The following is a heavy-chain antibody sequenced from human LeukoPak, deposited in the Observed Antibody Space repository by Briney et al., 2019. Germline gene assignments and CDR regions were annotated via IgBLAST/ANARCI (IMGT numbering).Heavy chain of an antibody. CDR2: INHSGST. D-gene: IGHD3-16*02. Sequence: PSETLSLTCAVYGGSFSGYYWSWIRQPPGKGLEWIGEINHSGSTNYNPSLKSRVTISVDTSKNQFSLKLSSVTAADTAVYYCGSPSITFGGVIDNDAFDIWGQGTMVTVSS. V-gene: IGHV4-34*01. J-gene: IGHJ3*02. CDR3: GSPSITFGGVIDNDAFDI. CDR1: GGSFSGYY.